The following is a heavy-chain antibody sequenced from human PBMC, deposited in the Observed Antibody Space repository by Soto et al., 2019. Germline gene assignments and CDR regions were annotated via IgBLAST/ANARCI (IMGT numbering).Heavy chain of an antibody. D-gene: IGHD3-16*02. J-gene: IGHJ4*02. V-gene: IGHV1-3*05. CDR2: INPANGNT. CDR1: GYTFTAYA. CDR3: TRSAISPYGGLIGPFDY. Sequence: QVQLAQSGAEERKPGASVKVSCEATGYTFTAYAMHWVRQAPGQRLEWMGWINPANGNTKYSQKFQGRLTITSDTSANTVYMELTSLTSEDTAMYYCTRSAISPYGGLIGPFDYWGQGNVVTVSS.